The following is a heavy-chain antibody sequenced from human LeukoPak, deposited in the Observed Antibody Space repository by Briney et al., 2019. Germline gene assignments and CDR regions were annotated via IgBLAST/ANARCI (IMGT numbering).Heavy chain of an antibody. D-gene: IGHD3-3*01. J-gene: IGHJ4*02. CDR1: GFTFSNAW. Sequence: GSLRLSCAASGFTFSNAWMSWVRQAPGKGLEWVGRIKSKTDGGTTDYAAPVKGRFTISRDDSKNTLYLQMNSLKTEDTAVYYCTTTGILEWLLLDYWGQGTLVTVSS. CDR2: IKSKTDGGTT. V-gene: IGHV3-15*07. CDR3: TTTGILEWLLLDY.